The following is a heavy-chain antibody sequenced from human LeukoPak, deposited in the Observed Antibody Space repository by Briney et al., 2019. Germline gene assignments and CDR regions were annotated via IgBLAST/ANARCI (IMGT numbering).Heavy chain of an antibody. CDR3: AKTEGPFGWELPSGY. CDR1: GFTFSSYA. V-gene: IGHV3-23*01. CDR2: ISGSGGST. D-gene: IGHD1-26*01. J-gene: IGHJ4*02. Sequence: PGGSLRLSCAASGFTFSSYAMSWVRQAPGKGLEWVLGISGSGGSTYYADSVKGRFTISRDNSKNTLYLQMNSLGAEDTAVYYCAKTEGPFGWELPSGYWGQGTLVTVSS.